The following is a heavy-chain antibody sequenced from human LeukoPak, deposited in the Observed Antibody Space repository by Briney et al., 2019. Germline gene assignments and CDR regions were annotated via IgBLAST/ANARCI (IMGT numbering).Heavy chain of an antibody. CDR2: INPNSGVT. CDR1: GYTFTGYH. J-gene: IGHJ4*02. D-gene: IGHD6-19*01. CDR3: ARGGSSGWYDDY. Sequence: ASVTVSCKASGYTFTGYHVHWVRQALGQGLEWVGRINPNSGVTNYAQKFQGRVTMTRHTSITTAHMELSRLRSDDTAVYYCARGGSSGWYDDYWGQGTLVTVSS. V-gene: IGHV1-2*06.